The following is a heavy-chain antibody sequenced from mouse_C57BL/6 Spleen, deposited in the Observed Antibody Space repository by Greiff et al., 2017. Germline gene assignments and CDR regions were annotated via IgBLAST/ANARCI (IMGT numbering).Heavy chain of an antibody. CDR3: TRGTLFAY. V-gene: IGHV1-15*01. CDR1: GSTFPDYE. J-gene: IGHJ3*01. Sequence: QVQLRRPGAELVSPGAPVPLSCRASGSTFPDYEMHGVKQTPVHGLEWIGAIDPETGGTAYNQKFKGKAILTADKSSSTAYMELRSLTSEDSAVYYCTRGTLFAYWGQGTLVTVSA. CDR2: IDPETGGT.